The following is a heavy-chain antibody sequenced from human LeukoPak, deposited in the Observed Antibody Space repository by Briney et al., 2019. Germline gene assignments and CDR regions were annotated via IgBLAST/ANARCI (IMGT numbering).Heavy chain of an antibody. D-gene: IGHD3-3*01. CDR3: ARVGAYYTYSFDY. V-gene: IGHV3-48*03. CDR2: ISTSGSTI. J-gene: IGHJ4*02. Sequence: GGSLRLSCAASGFTFRSYEMNWVRQAPGKGLGWVSYISTSGSTIYYADSVKGRFTISRDNAKNSLYLQMNSLRAEDTAVYYCARVGAYYTYSFDYWGQGTLVTVSS. CDR1: GFTFRSYE.